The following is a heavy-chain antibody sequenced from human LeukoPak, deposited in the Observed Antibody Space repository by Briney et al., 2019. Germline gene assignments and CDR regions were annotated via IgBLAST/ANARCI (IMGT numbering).Heavy chain of an antibody. CDR1: GFTFDDYA. V-gene: IGHV3-43*02. CDR2: ISGDGGST. CDR3: AKTGNYGDFDY. J-gene: IGHJ4*02. D-gene: IGHD4-17*01. Sequence: GGSLRLSCAASGFTFDDYAMHWVRQAPGKGLEWVSLISGDGGSTYYADSVKGRFTISRDNSKNTLYLQMNSLRAEDTAGYYCAKTGNYGDFDYWGQGTLVTVSS.